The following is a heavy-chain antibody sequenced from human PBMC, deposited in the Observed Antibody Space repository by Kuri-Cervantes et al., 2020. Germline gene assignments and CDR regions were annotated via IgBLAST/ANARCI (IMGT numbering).Heavy chain of an antibody. CDR2: IWYDGSKK. Sequence: GESLKISCAASGFTFSTYSMHWVRQAPGKGLEWVAVIWYDGSKKNYADSVKGRFTISRDNSKNMLYLQMNSLRVGDTVMYYCVREYCSSSSCTFDYWGQGTLVTVSS. D-gene: IGHD2-2*01. CDR3: VREYCSSSSCTFDY. J-gene: IGHJ4*01. V-gene: IGHV3-33*01. CDR1: GFTFSTYS.